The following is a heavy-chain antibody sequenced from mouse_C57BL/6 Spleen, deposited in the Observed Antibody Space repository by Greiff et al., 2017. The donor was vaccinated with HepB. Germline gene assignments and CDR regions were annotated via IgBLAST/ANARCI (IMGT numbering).Heavy chain of an antibody. D-gene: IGHD1-1*01. J-gene: IGHJ2*01. V-gene: IGHV1-82*01. CDR2: IYPGDGDT. CDR1: GYAFSSSW. CDR3: ARRVTTVVAHFDY. Sequence: QVQLQQSGPELVKPGASVKISCKASGYAFSSSWMNWVKQRPGKGLEWIGRIYPGDGDTNYNGKFKGKATLTADKSSSTAYIQLSSLTSEDSAVYFCARRVTTVVAHFDYWGQGTTLTVSS.